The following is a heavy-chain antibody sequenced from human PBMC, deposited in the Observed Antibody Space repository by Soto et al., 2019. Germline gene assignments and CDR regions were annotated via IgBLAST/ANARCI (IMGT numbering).Heavy chain of an antibody. CDR1: GFTFSDYY. Sequence: KPGGSLRLSCAASGFTFSDYYMSWIRQVPGKGLEWVAYISGTSDSIPYADSVKGRFTISRDNTKNSLYLQMNSLRVGDTAVYYCARVAVVTAAGTSDYWGQGTLVTVSS. CDR3: ARVAVVTAAGTSDY. CDR2: ISGTSDSI. D-gene: IGHD6-13*01. J-gene: IGHJ4*02. V-gene: IGHV3-11*06.